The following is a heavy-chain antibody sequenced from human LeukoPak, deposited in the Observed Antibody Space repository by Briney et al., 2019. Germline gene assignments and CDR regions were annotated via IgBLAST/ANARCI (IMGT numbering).Heavy chain of an antibody. Sequence: GGSLRLSCAVSGFSVSDTYMSWVRQAPGKGLEWVSLLYSGGSSQYADSVKGRFTISRDKSKNMLSLQMNSLRAEVTAVYYCARGKSGIYSRPFDYWGQGTLVTVSS. CDR1: GFSVSDTY. CDR3: ARGKSGIYSRPFDY. V-gene: IGHV3-66*01. J-gene: IGHJ4*02. CDR2: LYSGGSS. D-gene: IGHD1-26*01.